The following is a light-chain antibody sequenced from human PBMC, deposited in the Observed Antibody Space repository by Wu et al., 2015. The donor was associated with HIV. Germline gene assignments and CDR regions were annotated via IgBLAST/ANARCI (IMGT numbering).Light chain of an antibody. Sequence: QLTQSPSSLSASVGDRVTIVCRASQGINNYLAWYQQKPGKAPNLLIYGASTLQGGVPSRFSGSGSGTNFSLTISSLQPEDSATYYCHQFYIHPRSFGQGTKLEIK. V-gene: IGKV1-9*01. CDR3: HQFYIHPRS. CDR2: GAS. J-gene: IGKJ2*03. CDR1: QGINNY.